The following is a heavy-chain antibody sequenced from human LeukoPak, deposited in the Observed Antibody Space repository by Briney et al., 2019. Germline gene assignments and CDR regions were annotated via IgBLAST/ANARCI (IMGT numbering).Heavy chain of an antibody. D-gene: IGHD3-22*01. CDR1: GFTFSTYG. CDR2: IRYGGNNK. J-gene: IGHJ4*02. CDR3: ASAYYSDITDYPYIGY. Sequence: PGGSLRLSCAASGFTFSTYGMHWGRQAPGKGLEWVAVIRYGGNNKFYVDSVRGRFTISRDNSKNTLYLQMNSLRAEDTAVYSCASAYYSDITDYPYIGYWGQGVLVTVSS. V-gene: IGHV3-33*01.